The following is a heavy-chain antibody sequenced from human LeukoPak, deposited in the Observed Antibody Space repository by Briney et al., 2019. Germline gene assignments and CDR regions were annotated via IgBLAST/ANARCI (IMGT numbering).Heavy chain of an antibody. Sequence: ASVKVSCKASGYTFTGYYMHWGRQTPGQGLEWMGRINPNSGGKNYAQKFQGRVTMTRDTSISTAYMELSRLRSDDTAVYYCARDLCSGGSCYYFDYWGQGTLVTVSS. CDR2: INPNSGGK. V-gene: IGHV1-2*06. CDR3: ARDLCSGGSCYYFDY. D-gene: IGHD2-15*01. J-gene: IGHJ4*02. CDR1: GYTFTGYY.